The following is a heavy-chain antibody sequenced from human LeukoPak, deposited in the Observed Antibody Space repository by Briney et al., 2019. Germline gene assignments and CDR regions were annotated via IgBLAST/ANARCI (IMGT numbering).Heavy chain of an antibody. Sequence: GASVKVSCKASGYTFTSYAMNWVQQAPGQGLEWMGWINTNTGNPTYAQGFTGRFVFSLDASVSTAYLQISSLKAEDTAVYYCARGVQLWPDYFDYWGQGTLVTVSS. CDR1: GYTFTSYA. CDR2: INTNTGNP. CDR3: ARGVQLWPDYFDY. V-gene: IGHV7-4-1*02. D-gene: IGHD5-18*01. J-gene: IGHJ4*02.